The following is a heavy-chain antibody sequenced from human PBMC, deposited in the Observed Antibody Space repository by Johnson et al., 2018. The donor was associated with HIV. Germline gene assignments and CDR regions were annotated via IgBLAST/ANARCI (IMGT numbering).Heavy chain of an antibody. Sequence: QVQLVESGGGVVQPGGSLRLSCAASGFTFSSYGMHWVRQAPGKGLEWVAFIRYDGSNKYYAYSVKGRFTISRDNSKNTLYLQMNSLRAEDTAVYYCAKVDTAMVNAFDIWGQGTMVTVSS. J-gene: IGHJ3*02. V-gene: IGHV3-30*02. D-gene: IGHD5-18*01. CDR2: IRYDGSNK. CDR1: GFTFSSYG. CDR3: AKVDTAMVNAFDI.